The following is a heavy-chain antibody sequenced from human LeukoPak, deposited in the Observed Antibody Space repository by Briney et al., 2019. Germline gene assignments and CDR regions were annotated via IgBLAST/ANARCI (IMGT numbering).Heavy chain of an antibody. J-gene: IGHJ5*02. Sequence: GGSLRLSCTAPGFTFSSYAIHWIRQAPGKGLEWVALVWHDGSNRYYADSVKGRFTISRDNSKNTVYLQMNSLRSEDTAVYYCARDHGSGSYYLNWFDPWGQGTLVTVSS. CDR1: GFTFSSYA. CDR3: ARDHGSGSYYLNWFDP. CDR2: VWHDGSNR. V-gene: IGHV3-30*02. D-gene: IGHD3-10*01.